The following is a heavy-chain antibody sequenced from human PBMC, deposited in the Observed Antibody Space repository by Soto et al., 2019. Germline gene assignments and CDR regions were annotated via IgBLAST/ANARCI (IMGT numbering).Heavy chain of an antibody. V-gene: IGHV4-39*01. Sequence: PSETLSLTCTVSGGSISSSSYYWGWIRQPPGKGLEWIGSIYYSGSTYYNPSLKSRVTISVDTSKNQFSLKLSSVTAADTAVYYCARSITMVRGEETPFDPWGQGTLVTVSS. CDR3: ARSITMVRGEETPFDP. CDR1: GGSISSSSYY. D-gene: IGHD3-10*01. J-gene: IGHJ5*02. CDR2: IYYSGST.